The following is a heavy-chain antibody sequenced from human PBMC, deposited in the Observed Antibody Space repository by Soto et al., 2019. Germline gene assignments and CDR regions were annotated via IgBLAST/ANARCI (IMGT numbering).Heavy chain of an antibody. CDR3: AGTAYGNDAGVTASHFDY. CDR2: IYYSGST. D-gene: IGHD2-21*02. J-gene: IGHJ4*02. CDR1: GGSISSLGYY. V-gene: IGHV4-31*03. Sequence: QVQLQESGPGLVKPSQTLSLICTVSGGSISSLGYYWSWIRQHPGKGLEWIGYIYYSGSTYYNPYLKGRVSISVDRSKNEFFLKLSSVTAADTAVYFCAGTAYGNDAGVTASHFDYWGQGTLVTVSS.